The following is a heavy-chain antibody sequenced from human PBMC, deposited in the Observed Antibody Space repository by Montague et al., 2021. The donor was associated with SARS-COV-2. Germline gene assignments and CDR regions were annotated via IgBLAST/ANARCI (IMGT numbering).Heavy chain of an antibody. V-gene: IGHV4-4*09. CDR2: IDNSGST. CDR3: ARLTGSRVYYYHYGLDV. Sequence: SETLSLTCTVSGDSIRESHWSWIRQPPGKGLEWIGYIDNSGSTNXNPALESQVTLTVSASNNQFYLTLRSVTAADTAVYYCARLTGSRVYYYHYGLDVWGQGTTVTVSS. CDR1: GDSIRESH. D-gene: IGHD7-27*01. J-gene: IGHJ6*02.